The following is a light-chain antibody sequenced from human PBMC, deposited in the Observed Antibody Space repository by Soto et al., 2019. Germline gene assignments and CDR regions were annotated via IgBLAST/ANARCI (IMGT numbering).Light chain of an antibody. CDR3: HQDGYGADT. CDR2: GAS. Sequence: IVLTQSPGTLSLSPGERATLSCRASQSVRSNYLAWYQQQPGQAPRLLIFGASSRATGIPDRFSGSGSGTDFTLTISRLEPEDSALYICHQDGYGADTFGQGTKLEIK. V-gene: IGKV3-20*01. CDR1: QSVRSNY. J-gene: IGKJ2*01.